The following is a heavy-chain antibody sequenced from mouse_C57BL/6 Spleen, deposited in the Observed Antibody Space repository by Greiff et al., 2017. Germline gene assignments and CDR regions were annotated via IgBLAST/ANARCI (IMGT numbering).Heavy chain of an antibody. D-gene: IGHD2-5*01. CDR3: TRSYYSTLYYAMDY. CDR1: GFTFSNYW. CDR2: IRLKSDNYAT. J-gene: IGHJ4*01. V-gene: IGHV6-3*01. Sequence: EVKVEESGGGLVQPGGSMKLSCVASGFTFSNYWMNWVRQSPEKGLEWVAQIRLKSDNYATHYAESVKGRFTISRDHSKSSVYLQMNNLRAEDTGIYDRTRSYYSTLYYAMDYWGQGTSVTVSS.